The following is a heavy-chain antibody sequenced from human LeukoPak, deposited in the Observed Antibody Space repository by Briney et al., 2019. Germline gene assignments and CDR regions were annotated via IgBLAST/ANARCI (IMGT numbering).Heavy chain of an antibody. CDR3: AKSRSGSANWALQIFDN. CDR2: ISYDGSNK. D-gene: IGHD1-1*01. V-gene: IGHV3-30-3*02. CDR1: GFTFSSYA. Sequence: TGRSLRLSCAASGFTFSSYAMHWVRQAPGKGLEWVAVISYDGSNKYYADSVKGRFTISRDNSKNTLYLQMNSLRAEDTAVYYCAKSRSGSANWALQIFDNWGQGALVTVSS. J-gene: IGHJ4*02.